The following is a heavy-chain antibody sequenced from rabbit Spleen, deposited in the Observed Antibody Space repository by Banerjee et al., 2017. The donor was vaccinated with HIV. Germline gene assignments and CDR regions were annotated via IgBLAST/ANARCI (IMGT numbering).Heavy chain of an antibody. V-gene: IGHV1S40*01. Sequence: QSLEESGGDLVKPGASLTLTCTGSGFSFSSSYWICWVRQAPGKGLEWIGCIDTGTSGRTYYATWAKGRFIMSKTSSTTVTLQMTSLTAADTATYFCARDLPDIVGWNFGWWGQGTLVTVS. D-gene: IGHD4-1*01. J-gene: IGHJ6*01. CDR3: ARDLPDIVGWNFGW. CDR2: IDTGTSGRT. CDR1: GFSFSSSYW.